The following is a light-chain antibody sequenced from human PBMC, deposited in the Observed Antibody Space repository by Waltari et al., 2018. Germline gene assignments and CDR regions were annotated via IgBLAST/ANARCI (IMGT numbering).Light chain of an antibody. Sequence: QSALTQPRSVSASPGQSVTISCPGSSSDVGPYNYVSWYHQHPGKAPKLIIYDVTDRPSGVPDRFSGSKSGNTASLTISGLQSEDEADYYCCSYAGRSIFGLFGGGTKLTVL. J-gene: IGLJ2*01. V-gene: IGLV2-11*01. CDR3: CSYAGRSIFGL. CDR2: DVT. CDR1: SSDVGPYNY.